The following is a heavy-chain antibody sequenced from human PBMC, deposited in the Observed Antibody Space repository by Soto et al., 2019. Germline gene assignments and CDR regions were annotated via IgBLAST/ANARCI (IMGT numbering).Heavy chain of an antibody. Sequence: EVQLVESGGGLVKPGGSLRLSCAASGFTFSSYSMNWVRQAPGKGLEWVSSISSSSSYIYYADSVKGRFTISRDNAKNVMYLQINSLRAEDTAVYYCARDGIVVVPAATVLYYYYMDVWGKGTTVTVSS. V-gene: IGHV3-21*01. D-gene: IGHD2-2*01. J-gene: IGHJ6*03. CDR3: ARDGIVVVPAATVLYYYYMDV. CDR2: ISSSSSYI. CDR1: GFTFSSYS.